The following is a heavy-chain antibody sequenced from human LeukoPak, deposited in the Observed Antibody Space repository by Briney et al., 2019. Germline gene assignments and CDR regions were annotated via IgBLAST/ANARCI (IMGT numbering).Heavy chain of an antibody. CDR2: ISAYNGNT. J-gene: IGHJ4*02. Sequence: ASVKVSCKASGYIFTSYAISWVRQAPGQGLEWMGWISAYNGNTDYAQKLQGRVTMTTDTSTSTAYMELRSLRSDDTAVYYCARGGGVGAVADHFDYWGQGTLVTVX. CDR3: ARGGGVGAVADHFDY. V-gene: IGHV1-18*01. D-gene: IGHD6-19*01. CDR1: GYIFTSYA.